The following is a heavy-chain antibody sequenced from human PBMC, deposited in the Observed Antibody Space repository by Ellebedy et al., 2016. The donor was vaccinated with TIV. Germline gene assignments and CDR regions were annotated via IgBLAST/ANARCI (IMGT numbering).Heavy chain of an antibody. CDR2: IGTAGDT. V-gene: IGHV3-13*01. J-gene: IGHJ3*02. CDR3: ARAVGDVFDI. CDR1: GFTFSSHD. D-gene: IGHD1-26*01. Sequence: GESLKISXAASGFTFSSHDMHWVRQATGKGLEWVSGIGTAGDTYYPGSVKGRFTISRENAKNSLYLQMNSLRAGDTAVYYCARAVGDVFDIWGQGTMVTVSS.